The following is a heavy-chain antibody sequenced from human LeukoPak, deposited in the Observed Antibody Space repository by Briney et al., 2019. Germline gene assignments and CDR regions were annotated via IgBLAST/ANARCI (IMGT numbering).Heavy chain of an antibody. CDR3: AISVVRGVIHPN. Sequence: GASVKVSCKVSGYTFTDYYMHWVQQAPGKGLEWMGLVDPEDGETIYAEKFQGRVTITADTSTDTAYMELSSLRSEDTAVYYCAISVVRGVIHPNWGQGTLVTVSS. CDR2: VDPEDGET. J-gene: IGHJ4*02. V-gene: IGHV1-69-2*01. CDR1: GYTFTDYY. D-gene: IGHD3-10*01.